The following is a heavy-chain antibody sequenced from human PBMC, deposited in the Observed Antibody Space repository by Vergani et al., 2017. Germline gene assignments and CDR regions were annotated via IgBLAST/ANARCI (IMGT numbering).Heavy chain of an antibody. V-gene: IGHV5-51*01. CDR2: IYPGDSDT. J-gene: IGHJ4*02. CDR1: GYSFTSYW. CDR3: AKDRGLPAATNYFDY. Sequence: EVQLVQSGAEVKKPGESLKISCKGSGYSFTSYWIGWVRQMPGKGLEWMGIIYPGDSDTRYSPSFQGQVTISADKSISTAYLQWSSLKASDTSMYYCAKDRGLPAATNYFDYWGQGTLVTVSS. D-gene: IGHD2-2*01.